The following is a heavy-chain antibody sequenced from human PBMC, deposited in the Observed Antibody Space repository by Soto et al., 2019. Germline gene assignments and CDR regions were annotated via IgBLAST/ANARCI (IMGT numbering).Heavy chain of an antibody. CDR2: IHPFVDT. J-gene: IGHJ4*02. CDR1: TEAFSTYY. V-gene: IGHV4-34*01. Sequence: SETLSLACAVHTEAFSTYYCSWTLQPPGKGLEWIGEIHPFVDTNYNPPLHNRVTISLDTSENQFSLNLTSVTSAHTAVYYCARHGCYTVVSLWGQGTRVT. CDR3: ARHGCYTVVSL. D-gene: IGHD2-15*01.